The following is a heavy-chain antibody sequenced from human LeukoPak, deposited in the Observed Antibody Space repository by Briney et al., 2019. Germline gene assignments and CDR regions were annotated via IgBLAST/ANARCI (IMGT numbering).Heavy chain of an antibody. CDR2: ISSSSSYI. Sequence: SGGSLRLSCAASGFTFSDYYMSWIRQAPGKGLEWVSSISSSSSYIYYADSVKGRFTISRDNAKNSLYLQMNSLRAEDTAVYYCARDLGSVTTLWGQGTLVTVSS. CDR3: ARDLGSVTTL. CDR1: GFTFSDYY. J-gene: IGHJ4*02. V-gene: IGHV3-11*06. D-gene: IGHD4-17*01.